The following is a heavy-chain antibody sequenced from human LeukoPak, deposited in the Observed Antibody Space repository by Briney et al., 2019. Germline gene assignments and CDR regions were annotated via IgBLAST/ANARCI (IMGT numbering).Heavy chain of an antibody. V-gene: IGHV1-69*01. CDR1: GGTFSSYA. Sequence: SVKVSCKASGGTFSSYAISWVRQAPGQGLEWMGGIIPIFGTASYAQKFQGRVTITADESTSTAYMELSSLRSEDTAVYYCAREWGRREGRIVVVPAAPFDPWGQGTLVTVSS. CDR3: AREWGRREGRIVVVPAAPFDP. D-gene: IGHD2-2*01. J-gene: IGHJ5*02. CDR2: IIPIFGTA.